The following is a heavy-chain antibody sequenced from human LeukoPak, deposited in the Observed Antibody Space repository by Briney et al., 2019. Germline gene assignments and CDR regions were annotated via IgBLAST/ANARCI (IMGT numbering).Heavy chain of an antibody. J-gene: IGHJ4*02. V-gene: IGHV3-21*01. Sequence: GGSLRLSCAASGFSFNSYTMSWIRQAPGKGLEWVASIGASNSNTHYADSLEGRFTISRDNAQNSLYLQMNSLRGEDTAVYYCVRDPGGSFDYWGQGTLVTVSS. D-gene: IGHD1-26*01. CDR1: GFSFNSYT. CDR3: VRDPGGSFDY. CDR2: IGASNSNT.